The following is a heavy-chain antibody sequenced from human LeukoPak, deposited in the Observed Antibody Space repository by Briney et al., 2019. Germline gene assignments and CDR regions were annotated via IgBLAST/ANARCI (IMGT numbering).Heavy chain of an antibody. CDR2: IYTSGST. CDR1: GGSISSGSYY. Sequence: SETLSLTCTVSGGSISSGSYYWSWIRQPAGKGLEWIGRIYTSGSTNYNPSLKSRVTVSVDTSKNQFSLKLSSVTAADTAVYYCGREGFNREIDIWGQGTMVTVSS. V-gene: IGHV4-61*02. D-gene: IGHD1-26*01. J-gene: IGHJ3*02. CDR3: GREGFNREIDI.